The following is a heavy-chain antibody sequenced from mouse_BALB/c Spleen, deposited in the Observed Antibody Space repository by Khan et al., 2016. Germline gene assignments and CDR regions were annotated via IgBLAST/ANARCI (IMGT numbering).Heavy chain of an antibody. V-gene: IGHV2-2*01. Sequence: QMQLKESGPGLVQPSQSLSITCTVSGFSLTNYGVHWVRQSPGKGLEWLGVIWSGGSTDYNAAFISRLTISKDNSKSQVFFKMNSLQAHDTAIYYGAREEVRRGAGFAYWGQGTLVTVSA. J-gene: IGHJ3*01. CDR1: GFSLTNYG. CDR2: IWSGGST. D-gene: IGHD2-14*01. CDR3: AREEVRRGAGFAY.